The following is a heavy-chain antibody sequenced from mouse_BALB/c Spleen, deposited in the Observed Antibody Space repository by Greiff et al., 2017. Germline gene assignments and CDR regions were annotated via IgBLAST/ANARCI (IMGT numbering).Heavy chain of an antibody. D-gene: IGHD2-3*01. CDR3: ARMDDGYPYFDY. J-gene: IGHJ2*01. V-gene: IGHV1S29*02. Sequence: VQLQQSGPELVKPGASVKISCKASGYTFTDYNMHWVKQSHGKSLEWIGYIYPYNGGTGYNQKFKSKATLTVDNSSSTAYMELRSLTSEDSAVYYCARMDDGYPYFDYWGQGTTLTVSS. CDR2: IYPYNGGT. CDR1: GYTFTDYN.